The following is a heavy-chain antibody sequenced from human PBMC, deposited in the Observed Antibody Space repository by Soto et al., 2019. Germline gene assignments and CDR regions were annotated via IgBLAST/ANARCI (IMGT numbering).Heavy chain of an antibody. D-gene: IGHD2-2*01. CDR1: GFTVGFNY. V-gene: IGHV3-66*01. J-gene: IGHJ4*02. CDR3: ARDVPPINSRPY. CDR2: IYTDAST. Sequence: EGALILSCAASGFTVGFNYMSWVLQTPGKGLEWVSVIYTDASTYYADSVKGRFTIFRDSSKNMLYLQMSSLRADDTAVYYCARDVPPINSRPYRGQGTWFTVPS.